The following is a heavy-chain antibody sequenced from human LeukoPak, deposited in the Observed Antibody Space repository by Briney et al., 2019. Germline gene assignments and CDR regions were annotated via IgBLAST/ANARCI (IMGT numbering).Heavy chain of an antibody. J-gene: IGHJ4*02. D-gene: IGHD6-19*01. V-gene: IGHV3-43*02. CDR2: ISGDGDST. Sequence: GGSLKLSCAASGFTFEDYAMHWVRQVPGKGLEWVSLISGDGDSTYYADSVKGRFTISRDNSKNSLYLQMNSLRTEDTALYYCAKTTRSGWNEDYWGQGTLVIVPS. CDR3: AKTTRSGWNEDY. CDR1: GFTFEDYA.